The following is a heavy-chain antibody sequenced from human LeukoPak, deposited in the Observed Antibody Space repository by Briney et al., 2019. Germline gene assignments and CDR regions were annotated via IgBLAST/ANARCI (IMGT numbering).Heavy chain of an antibody. CDR3: ARDDVVVPALGVGP. CDR1: GFTFSSYS. CDR2: ISSSSSTI. Sequence: GGSLRLSCAASGFTFSSYSMNWVRQAPGKGLEWVSYISSSSSTIYYADSVKGRFTISRDNAKNSLYLQMNSLRAEDTAVYYCARDDVVVPALGVGPWGQGTLVTVSS. J-gene: IGHJ5*02. V-gene: IGHV3-48*01. D-gene: IGHD2-2*01.